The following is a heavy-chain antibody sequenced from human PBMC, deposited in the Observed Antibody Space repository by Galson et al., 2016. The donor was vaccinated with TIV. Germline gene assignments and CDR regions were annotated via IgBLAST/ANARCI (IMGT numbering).Heavy chain of an antibody. J-gene: IGHJ4*02. CDR3: ARSAAFGTRIWYVFDY. D-gene: IGHD3-3*02. Sequence: SVKVSCKASGGIFTTYAISWVRLAPGQGLEWMGGIIPILGTANYAQKFQGRVTFTADESTSTAYMELTNLQSEDTAMYYCARSAAFGTRIWYVFDYWGQGTLVTVSS. CDR1: GGIFTTYA. V-gene: IGHV1-69*13. CDR2: IIPILGTA.